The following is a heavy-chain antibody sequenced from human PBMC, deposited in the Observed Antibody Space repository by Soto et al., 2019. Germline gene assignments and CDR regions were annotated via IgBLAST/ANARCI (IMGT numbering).Heavy chain of an antibody. CDR3: ARQESTYYYGSGTAIGDYYMDV. D-gene: IGHD3-10*01. Sequence: PSETLSLTCTVSGGSISSSSYYWGWIRQPPGKGLEWIGSIYYSGSTYYNTSLKSRVIISVDMSKNQFSLNLTSVTAADTAVYYCARQESTYYYGSGTAIGDYYMDVWGKGTTVTVSS. V-gene: IGHV4-39*01. J-gene: IGHJ6*03. CDR2: IYYSGST. CDR1: GGSISSSSYY.